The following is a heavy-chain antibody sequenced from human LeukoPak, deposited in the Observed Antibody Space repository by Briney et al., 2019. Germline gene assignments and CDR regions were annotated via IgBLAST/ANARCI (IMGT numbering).Heavy chain of an antibody. CDR2: IYTSGST. CDR3: ARSRDGYNLVLDYFGY. V-gene: IGHV4-4*07. Sequence: SETLSLTCTVSGGSISSYYWSWIRQPAGKGLEWIGRIYTSGSTNYNPSLKSRVTMSVDTSKNQFSLKLSSVTAADTAVYYCARSRDGYNLVLDYFGYWGQGTLVTVSS. J-gene: IGHJ4*02. D-gene: IGHD5-24*01. CDR1: GGSISSYY.